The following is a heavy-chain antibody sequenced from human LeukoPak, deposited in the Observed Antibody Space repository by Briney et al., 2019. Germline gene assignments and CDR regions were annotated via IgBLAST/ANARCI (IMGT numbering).Heavy chain of an antibody. CDR3: ARREWELLEVGNWFDP. CDR2: IYHSGST. V-gene: IGHV4-39*07. D-gene: IGHD1-26*01. CDR1: GGSISSSSYY. J-gene: IGHJ5*02. Sequence: SETLSLTCTVSGGSISSSSYYWGWIRQPPGKGLEWIGEIYHSGSTNYNPSLKSRVTISVDKSKNQFSLKLSSVTAADTAVYYCARREWELLEVGNWFDPWGQGTLVTVSS.